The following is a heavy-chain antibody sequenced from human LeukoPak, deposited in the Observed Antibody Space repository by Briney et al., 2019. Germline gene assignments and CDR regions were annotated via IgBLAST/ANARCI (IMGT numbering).Heavy chain of an antibody. CDR2: ISGSGAGT. CDR3: AKGWYRGGGMDV. V-gene: IGHV3-23*01. D-gene: IGHD6-13*01. CDR1: GFPFSSYV. Sequence: GGSLRLSFAASGFPFSSYVISWVRRAPGKGLDWGSRISGSGAGTYYADSVRGRFIISRDNSKNTLYLQMNSLRAEDTAVYYCAKGWYRGGGMDVWGQGTTVTVSS. J-gene: IGHJ6*02.